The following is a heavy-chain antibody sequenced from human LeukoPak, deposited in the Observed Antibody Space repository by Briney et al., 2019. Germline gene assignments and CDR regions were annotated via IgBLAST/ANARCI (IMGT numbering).Heavy chain of an antibody. D-gene: IGHD6-13*01. CDR1: GFTVSGNY. CDR3: ARDAIAAAGSYFDY. J-gene: IGHJ4*02. V-gene: IGHV3-21*01. Sequence: GGSLRLSCAASGFTVSGNYMNWVRQAPGKGLEWVSSISSSSSYIYYADSVKGRFTISRDNAKNSLYLQMNSLRAEDTAVYYCARDAIAAAGSYFDYWGQGTLVTVSS. CDR2: ISSSSSYI.